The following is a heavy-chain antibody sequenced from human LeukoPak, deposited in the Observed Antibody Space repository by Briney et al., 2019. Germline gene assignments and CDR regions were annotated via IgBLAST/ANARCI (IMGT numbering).Heavy chain of an antibody. CDR3: ARGENSGSYFSYFDS. CDR1: GGSFSGHY. CDR2: IDHTGGS. V-gene: IGHV4-34*01. J-gene: IGHJ5*01. Sequence: PSETLSLTCAVYGGSFSGHYWTWIRQPPGKGLEWIGEIDHTGGSTYNPSITSRVTISKDSSKNQFSLSLGSVIAADTAVYFCARGENSGSYFSYFDSWAQGTPVTVSS. D-gene: IGHD3-10*01.